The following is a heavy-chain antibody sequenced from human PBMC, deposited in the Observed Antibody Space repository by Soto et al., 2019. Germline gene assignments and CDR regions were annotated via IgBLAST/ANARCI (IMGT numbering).Heavy chain of an antibody. V-gene: IGHV3-30-3*01. D-gene: IGHD2-21*01. Sequence: GGALRLSCAASGFTFTIYAIHWVRQAPGKGLEGGAVMSYDGSNKYYADSVKGRFTISRDTSEDTLHLQMNSLRTEDTAVYYCARSRVAMAAHYFYGMDVPGQGTQFTVSS. J-gene: IGHJ6*02. CDR2: MSYDGSNK. CDR3: ARSRVAMAAHYFYGMDV. CDR1: GFTFTIYA.